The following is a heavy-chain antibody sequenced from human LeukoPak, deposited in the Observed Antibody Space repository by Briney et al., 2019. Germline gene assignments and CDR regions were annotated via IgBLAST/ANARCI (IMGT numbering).Heavy chain of an antibody. D-gene: IGHD4-23*01. CDR1: GFTVSSNY. J-gene: IGHJ4*02. CDR2: IYTGGST. CDR3: AKDLYGGKVQYY. Sequence: QPGGSLRLSCAASGFTVSSNYMSWVRQAPGKGLEWVSVIYTGGSTNYADSVKGRFTISRDNSKNTLYLQMNSLRAEDTAVYYCAKDLYGGKVQYYWGQGTLVTVSS. V-gene: IGHV3-66*02.